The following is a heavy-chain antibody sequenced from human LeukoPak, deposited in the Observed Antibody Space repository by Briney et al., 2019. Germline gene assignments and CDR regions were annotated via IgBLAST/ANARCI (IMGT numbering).Heavy chain of an antibody. CDR3: ARVLSNVQHPDDAFDI. D-gene: IGHD3-3*01. CDR1: GGSFSGYY. J-gene: IGHJ3*02. CDR2: INHSGST. V-gene: IGHV4-34*01. Sequence: SETLSLTCAVYGGSFSGYYWSWLRQPPGKGLEWIGEINHSGSTNYNPSLKSRVTISVDTSKNQFSLKLSSVTAADTAVYYCARVLSNVQHPDDAFDIWGQGTMVTVSS.